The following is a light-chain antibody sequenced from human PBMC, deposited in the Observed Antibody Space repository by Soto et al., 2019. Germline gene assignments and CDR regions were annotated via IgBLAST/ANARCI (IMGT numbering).Light chain of an antibody. V-gene: IGLV2-14*01. Sequence: QSALTQPASVSGSPGQSITISCTGTSSDIGGYNYVSWYQQHPGKAPKLMIYEVSNRPSGVSNHFSGSKSGNTASLTISGLQAEDEADYYCSSYSSSSIVVFGGGTKLTAL. CDR3: SSYSSSSIVV. CDR2: EVS. J-gene: IGLJ2*01. CDR1: SSDIGGYNY.